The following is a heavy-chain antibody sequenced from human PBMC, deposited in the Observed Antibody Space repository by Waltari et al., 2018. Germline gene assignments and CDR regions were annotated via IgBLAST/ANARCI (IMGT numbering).Heavy chain of an antibody. CDR2: INHSGST. CDR3: ARAPPVRGRRYNWFDP. Sequence: QVQLQQWGAGLLKPSETLSLTCAVHGGSFSGYYWSWIRQPPGKGLAWIGEINHSGSTNYNPSLKSRVTISVETSKNQFSLKLSSVTAADTAVYYCARAPPVRGRRYNWFDPWGQGTLVTVSS. J-gene: IGHJ5*02. D-gene: IGHD3-10*01. CDR1: GGSFSGYY. V-gene: IGHV4-34*01.